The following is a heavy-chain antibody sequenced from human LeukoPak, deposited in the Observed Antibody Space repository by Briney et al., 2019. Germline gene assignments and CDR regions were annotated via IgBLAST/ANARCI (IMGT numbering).Heavy chain of an antibody. V-gene: IGHV3-15*01. Sequence: GGSLRLSCAASGFTFSNAWMSWVRQAPGKGLEWVGRIKSKTDGGTTDYAAPVKGRFTISRDDSKNTLYLQMNSLKAEDTAVYYCLKYSSTWYGFGYWGQGTLVTVSS. CDR1: GFTFSNAW. D-gene: IGHD6-13*01. CDR2: IKSKTDGGTT. CDR3: LKYSSTWYGFGY. J-gene: IGHJ4*02.